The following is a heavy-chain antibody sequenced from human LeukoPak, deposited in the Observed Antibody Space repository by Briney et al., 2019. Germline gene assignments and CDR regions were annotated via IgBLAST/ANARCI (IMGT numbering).Heavy chain of an antibody. CDR2: INHSEST. V-gene: IGHV4-34*01. D-gene: IGHD5-18*01. CDR3: ARGGIQLWPSYYYYGMDV. Sequence: SGTLSLTCAVYGVSFSGYYWSWIRQPPGKGLEWIGEINHSESTNYNPSLKSRVTISVDTSKNQFSLKLSSVTAADTAVYYCARGGIQLWPSYYYYGMDVWGQGTTVTVSS. CDR1: GVSFSGYY. J-gene: IGHJ6*02.